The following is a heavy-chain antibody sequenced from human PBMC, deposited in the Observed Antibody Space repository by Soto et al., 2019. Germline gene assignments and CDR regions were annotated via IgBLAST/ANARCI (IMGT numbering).Heavy chain of an antibody. CDR2: IYYSGST. Sequence: SETLSLTCTVSGGSISSYYWSWIRQPPGKGLEWIGYIYYSGSTNYNPSLKSRITISVDTSKNQFSLKLSSVTAADTAAYYCARSYGYSNYYYFDYWGQGTRVTVSS. V-gene: IGHV4-59*01. CDR1: GGSISSYY. D-gene: IGHD4-4*01. CDR3: ARSYGYSNYYYFDY. J-gene: IGHJ4*02.